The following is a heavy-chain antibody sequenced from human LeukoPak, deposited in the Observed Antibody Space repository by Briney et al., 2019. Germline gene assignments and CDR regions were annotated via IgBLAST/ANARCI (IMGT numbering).Heavy chain of an antibody. CDR2: INHSGNT. CDR3: ARSAYCSGGSCYSRPRTNWFDP. J-gene: IGHJ5*02. Sequence: SETLSLTCAVYGGSFSGYYWTWIRQPPGKGLEWIGEINHSGNTNYNPSLKSRVTISVDTSKNQFSLKLSSVTAADTAVYYCARSAYCSGGSCYSRPRTNWFDPWGQGTLVTVSS. V-gene: IGHV4-34*01. D-gene: IGHD2-15*01. CDR1: GGSFSGYY.